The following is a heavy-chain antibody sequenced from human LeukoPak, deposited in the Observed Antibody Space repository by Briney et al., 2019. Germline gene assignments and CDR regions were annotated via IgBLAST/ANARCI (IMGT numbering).Heavy chain of an antibody. CDR2: ISSSSSYI. D-gene: IGHD3-22*01. CDR3: ARDYYDSSGYPAHYYYYMDV. Sequence: PGGSLRLSCAASGFTFSSYSMNWVRQAPGKGLEWVSSISSSSSYIYYADSVKGRFTISRDNAKNSLYLQMNSLRAEDTAVYYCARDYYDSSGYPAHYYYYMDVWGKGTTVTVSS. V-gene: IGHV3-21*01. J-gene: IGHJ6*03. CDR1: GFTFSSYS.